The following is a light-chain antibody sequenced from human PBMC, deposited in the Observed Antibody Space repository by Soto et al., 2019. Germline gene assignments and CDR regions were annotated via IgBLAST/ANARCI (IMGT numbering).Light chain of an antibody. J-gene: IGKJ5*01. Sequence: DVVVTQTPLSLSVTPGQPASMSCKSSQSLLYSDGNTYLYWYLQRPGQPPQLLIYDVSNRFSGVPDRFSDSGSGTDFTLKISRVEAEDVGVYYCMQRTHVPITFGQGTRLEIK. V-gene: IGKV2D-29*01. CDR3: MQRTHVPIT. CDR1: QSLLYSDGNTY. CDR2: DVS.